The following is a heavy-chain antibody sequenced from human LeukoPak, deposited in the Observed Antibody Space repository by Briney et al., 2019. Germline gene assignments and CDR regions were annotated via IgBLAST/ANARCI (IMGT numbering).Heavy chain of an antibody. V-gene: IGHV4-34*01. Sequence: SETLSLTCAVYGGSFIGYYWSWIRQPPGKGLEWIGEINHSGSTNYNPSLKSRVTISVDTSKNQFSLRLSSVTAADTAVYYCSIVATISGWDYFDYWGQGTLVTVSS. CDR2: INHSGST. J-gene: IGHJ4*02. CDR1: GGSFIGYY. CDR3: SIVATISGWDYFDY. D-gene: IGHD5-12*01.